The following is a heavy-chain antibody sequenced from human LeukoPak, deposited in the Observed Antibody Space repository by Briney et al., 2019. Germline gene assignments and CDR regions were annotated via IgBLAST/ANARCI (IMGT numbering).Heavy chain of an antibody. CDR2: ISSSSSTI. CDR1: GLTFSSYS. J-gene: IGHJ3*02. CDR3: AKVLEDSTRGAFDI. D-gene: IGHD6-13*01. V-gene: IGHV3-48*04. Sequence: PGGSLRLSCAASGLTFSSYSMNWVRQAPGKGLEWVSYISSSSSTIYYADSVKGRFTISRDNAKNSLYLQMNSLRAEDTAVYYCAKVLEDSTRGAFDIWGQGTMVTVSS.